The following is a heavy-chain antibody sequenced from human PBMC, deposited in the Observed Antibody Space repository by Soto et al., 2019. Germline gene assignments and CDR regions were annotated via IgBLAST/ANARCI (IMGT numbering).Heavy chain of an antibody. CDR2: IYSGGST. V-gene: IGHV3-66*01. CDR3: AGDLGGPYYYHY. J-gene: IGHJ4*02. D-gene: IGHD3-16*01. Sequence: QPGGSLRLSCAASEFTGRSNYMSWVRQAPGKGLEWVSVIYSGGSTYYADSVKGRFTISRDNSKNSLYLQMNTLRAEDTAVYYCAGDLGGPYYYHYWGQGTQVTVSS. CDR1: EFTGRSNY.